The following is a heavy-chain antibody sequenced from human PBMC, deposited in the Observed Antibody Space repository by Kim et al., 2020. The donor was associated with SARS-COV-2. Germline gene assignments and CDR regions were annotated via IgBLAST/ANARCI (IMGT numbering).Heavy chain of an antibody. Sequence: GGSLRLSCAASGFISSSYAMSWVRQAPGKGLEWVSAFSGSGGRTYYADSVKGRFTISRDNSKNTLYLQLNSLRVEDMAIYYCTKGGTLVKDSYYGMNVWGQGTTVTVSS. J-gene: IGHJ6*02. D-gene: IGHD1-1*01. CDR3: TKGGTLVKDSYYGMNV. V-gene: IGHV3-23*01. CDR1: GFISSSYA. CDR2: FSGSGGRT.